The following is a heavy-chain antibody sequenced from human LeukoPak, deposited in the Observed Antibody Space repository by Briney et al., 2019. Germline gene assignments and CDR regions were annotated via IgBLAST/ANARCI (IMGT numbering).Heavy chain of an antibody. CDR3: ARTYCRGGSCHFDY. CDR2: VYYSGST. D-gene: IGHD2-15*01. CDR1: GGSISSYY. J-gene: IGHJ4*02. Sequence: SGTLSLTCTVSGGSISSYYWSWIRQPPGKGLEWIGYVYYSGSTDSNLSLKSRVTISVDTSKNQISLKLSSVTAADTAVYYCARTYCRGGSCHFDYWGQGTLGTVSS. V-gene: IGHV4-59*08.